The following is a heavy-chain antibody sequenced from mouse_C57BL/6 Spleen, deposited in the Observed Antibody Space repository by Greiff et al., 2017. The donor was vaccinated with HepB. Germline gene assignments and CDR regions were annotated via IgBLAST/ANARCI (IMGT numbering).Heavy chain of an antibody. Sequence: QVQLQQSGAELVRPGTSVKLSCKASGYTFTSYWMHWVKQRPGQGLEWIGVIDPSDSYTNYNQKFKGKATLTVDTSSSTAYMQLSSLTSEDSAVYYCAREKDGSSWFAYWGQGTLVTVSA. J-gene: IGHJ3*01. D-gene: IGHD1-1*01. CDR3: AREKDGSSWFAY. V-gene: IGHV1-59*01. CDR2: IDPSDSYT. CDR1: GYTFTSYW.